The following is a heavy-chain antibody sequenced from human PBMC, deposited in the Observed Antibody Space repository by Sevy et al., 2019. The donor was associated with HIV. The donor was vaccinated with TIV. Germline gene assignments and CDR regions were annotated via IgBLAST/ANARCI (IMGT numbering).Heavy chain of an antibody. V-gene: IGHV4-38-2*01. CDR3: ARVGSPGYYFDY. J-gene: IGHJ4*02. CDR2: IYHSGST. Sequence: SETLSLTCAVSGYSISSGYYWGWIRQPPGKGLGWIGSIYHSGSTYYNPSLKSRVTISVDTSKNQFSLKLRSVTAADTAVYYCARVGSPGYYFDYWGQGTLVTVSS. CDR1: GYSISSGYY. D-gene: IGHD1-26*01.